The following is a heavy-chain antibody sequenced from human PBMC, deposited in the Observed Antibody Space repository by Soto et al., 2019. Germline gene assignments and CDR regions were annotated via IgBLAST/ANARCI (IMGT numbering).Heavy chain of an antibody. J-gene: IGHJ4*02. CDR3: ARGPGGPDGPGDY. Sequence: QVQLVQSGAEVKKPGASVKVSCKASGYTFTSYAMHWVRQAPGQRLEWMGWINAGNGNTKYSQKFQGRVTITRDTSASTAYMELSSLRSEATAVYDCARGPGGPDGPGDYWGQGTLVTVSS. CDR2: INAGNGNT. D-gene: IGHD2-15*01. CDR1: GYTFTSYA. V-gene: IGHV1-3*01.